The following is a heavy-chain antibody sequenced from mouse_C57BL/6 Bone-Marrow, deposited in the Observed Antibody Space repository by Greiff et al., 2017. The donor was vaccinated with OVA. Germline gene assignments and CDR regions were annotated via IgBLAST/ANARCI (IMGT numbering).Heavy chain of an antibody. D-gene: IGHD2-2*01. J-gene: IGHJ4*01. CDR3: ARGYYHAMDY. CDR2: ISSGSSTI. CDR1: GFTFSDYG. V-gene: IGHV5-17*01. Sequence: EVMLVESGGGLVKPGGSLKLSCAASGFTFSDYGMHWVRQAPEKGLEWVAYISSGSSTIYYADTVKGRFTISIDNAKNTLFLQMTSLRSEDTAMYYCARGYYHAMDYWGQGTSVTVSS.